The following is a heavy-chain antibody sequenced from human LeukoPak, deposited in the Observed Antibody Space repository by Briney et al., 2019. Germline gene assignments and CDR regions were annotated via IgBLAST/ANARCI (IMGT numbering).Heavy chain of an antibody. V-gene: IGHV4-31*03. D-gene: IGHD2-21*02. Sequence: PSETLSLTCTVFGGSLNSGSYYWSWVRQHPGKGLEWIGYISYRGGTHYNPSLKSRVSISGDTSKNQFSLSVNSVTAADTAVYYCARMSRGTEVVTPYYFDHWGQGTLVTVSS. J-gene: IGHJ4*02. CDR1: GGSLNSGSYY. CDR3: ARMSRGTEVVTPYYFDH. CDR2: ISYRGGT.